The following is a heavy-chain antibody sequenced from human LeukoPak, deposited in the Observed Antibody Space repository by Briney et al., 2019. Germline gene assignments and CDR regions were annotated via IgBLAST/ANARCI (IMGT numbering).Heavy chain of an antibody. CDR3: ARDSDTVVVASYYGMDV. Sequence: ASVKVSCKASGYTFTSYGISWVRQAPGQGLEWMGWISAYNGNTNYAQKLQGRVTMTTDTSTSTAYTELRSLRSDDTAVYYCARDSDTVVVASYYGMDVWGQGTTVTVSS. CDR2: ISAYNGNT. CDR1: GYTFTSYG. J-gene: IGHJ6*02. D-gene: IGHD2-15*01. V-gene: IGHV1-18*01.